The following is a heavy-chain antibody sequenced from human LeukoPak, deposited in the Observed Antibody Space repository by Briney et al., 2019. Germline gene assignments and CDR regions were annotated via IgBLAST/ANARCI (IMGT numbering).Heavy chain of an antibody. J-gene: IGHJ4*02. Sequence: PGGSLTLSCAASGFTFSSYAIHWVRQAPGKGLEWVSAISGSGGSTYYADSVKGRFTISRDNSKNTLYLQMNRLRAEDTAVYYCAKRGISSKWARIDYWGQGTLATVSS. CDR1: GFTFSSYA. CDR3: AKRGISSKWARIDY. D-gene: IGHD6-13*01. V-gene: IGHV3-23*01. CDR2: ISGSGGST.